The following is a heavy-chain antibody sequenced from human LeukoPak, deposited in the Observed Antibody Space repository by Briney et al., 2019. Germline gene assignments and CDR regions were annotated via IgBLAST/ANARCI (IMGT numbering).Heavy chain of an antibody. J-gene: IGHJ4*02. CDR1: GFTVSSNY. CDR3: ANGWTYYDFWSGYLV. D-gene: IGHD3-3*01. V-gene: IGHV3-66*01. Sequence: GGSLRLSCAASGFTVSSNYMSWVRQAPGKGLEWVSVIYSGGSTYYADSVKGRFTISRDNSKNTLYLQMNSLRAEDTAVYYCANGWTYYDFWSGYLVWGQGTLVTVSS. CDR2: IYSGGST.